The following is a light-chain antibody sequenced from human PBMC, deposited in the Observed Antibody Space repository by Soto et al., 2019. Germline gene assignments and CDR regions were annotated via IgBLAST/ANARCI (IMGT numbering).Light chain of an antibody. Sequence: EIVLTQSPGTLSLSPGERATLSCRASQSVYSSYLAWYQQKPGQAPRLLIHGASSRATGVPDRFSGSGSGTDFTLTISRLDPEDFAVYYCQQYGSSPLTFGGGTKVAIK. CDR2: GAS. CDR1: QSVYSSY. J-gene: IGKJ4*01. V-gene: IGKV3-20*01. CDR3: QQYGSSPLT.